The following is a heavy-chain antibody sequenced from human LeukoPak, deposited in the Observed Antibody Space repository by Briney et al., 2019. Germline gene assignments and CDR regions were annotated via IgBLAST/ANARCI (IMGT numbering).Heavy chain of an antibody. J-gene: IGHJ4*02. CDR2: IIPIFGTA. D-gene: IGHD1-26*01. CDR1: GGTFSSYA. Sequence: SGKVSCKASGGTFSSYAISWVRQAPGQGLEWMGRIIPIFGTANYAQKFQGRVTITTDESTSTAYMELSSLRSEDTAVYYCASQAAWELPYSLDYWGQGTLVTVSS. V-gene: IGHV1-69*05. CDR3: ASQAAWELPYSLDY.